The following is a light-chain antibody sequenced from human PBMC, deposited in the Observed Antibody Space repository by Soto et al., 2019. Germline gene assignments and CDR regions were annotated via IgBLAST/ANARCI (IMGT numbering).Light chain of an antibody. J-gene: IGLJ1*01. V-gene: IGLV4-60*02. CDR3: ETWDSNTHV. CDR2: LEGSGNY. CDR1: SGHSSYI. Sequence: QAVLTQSSSASASLGSSVKLTCTLSSGHSSYIIAWHQQQPGKAPRYLMKLEGSGNYNRASGVPDRFSGSSSGADRYLTISNLQFEDEADYYCETWDSNTHVFGTGTKLTVL.